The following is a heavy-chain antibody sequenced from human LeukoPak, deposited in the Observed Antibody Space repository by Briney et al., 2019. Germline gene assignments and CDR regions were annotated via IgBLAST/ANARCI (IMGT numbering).Heavy chain of an antibody. CDR1: GFTFSSYE. D-gene: IGHD3-22*01. V-gene: IGHV4-34*01. Sequence: LRLSCAASGFTFSSYEMNWIRQPPGKGLEWIGEINHSGSTNYNPSLKSRVTISVDTSKNQFSLKLSSVTAADTAVYYCARDSSGYYYFDYWGQGTLVTVSS. J-gene: IGHJ4*02. CDR2: INHSGST. CDR3: ARDSSGYYYFDY.